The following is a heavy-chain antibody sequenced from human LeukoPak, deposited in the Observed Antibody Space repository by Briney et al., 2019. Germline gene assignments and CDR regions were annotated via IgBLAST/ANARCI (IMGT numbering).Heavy chain of an antibody. CDR2: INHSGST. V-gene: IGHV4-34*01. J-gene: IGHJ4*02. Sequence: SETLSLTCAVYGGSFSGYYWSWIRQPPGKGLEWIGEINHSGSTNYNPSLKSRVTISVDTSKNQISLKLSSVTAADTAVYYCAIGYSSFNYWGQGTLVTVSS. D-gene: IGHD6-19*01. CDR1: GGSFSGYY. CDR3: AIGYSSFNY.